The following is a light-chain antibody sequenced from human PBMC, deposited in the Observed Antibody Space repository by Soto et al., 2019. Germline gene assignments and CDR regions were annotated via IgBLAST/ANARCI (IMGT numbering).Light chain of an antibody. CDR2: YDD. V-gene: IGLV1-36*01. CDR3: AAWDDSLNGYV. CDR1: SSNIGNNA. Sequence: QSVLTQPPSVSEAPRQRVTISCSGSSSNIGNNAVNWYQQLPGKAPKLLIYYDDLLPSGVSDRFSGSKSSTSASLAISGLQSEDEADYYGAAWDDSLNGYVFGAGTKVTAL. J-gene: IGLJ1*01.